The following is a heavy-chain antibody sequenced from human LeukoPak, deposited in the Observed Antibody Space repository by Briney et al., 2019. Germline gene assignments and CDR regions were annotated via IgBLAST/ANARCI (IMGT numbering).Heavy chain of an antibody. CDR2: ISSSSRYI. D-gene: IGHD6-13*01. CDR1: GFTFSSYS. J-gene: IGHJ4*02. V-gene: IGHV3-21*01. Sequence: AGGSLRLSCAASGFTFSSYSMNCVRRAPGKGREWVSSISSSSRYIYYADSVKGPFTISRDNDKNSLYLQMNSLRVEDTAVYYCARDGSYSSSWYFDYWGQGTLVTVSS. CDR3: ARDGSYSSSWYFDY.